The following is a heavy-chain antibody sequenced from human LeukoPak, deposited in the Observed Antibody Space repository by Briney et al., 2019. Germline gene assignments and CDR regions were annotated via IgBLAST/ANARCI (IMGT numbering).Heavy chain of an antibody. D-gene: IGHD3-22*01. CDR1: GFTFSDFW. V-gene: IGHV3-7*01. Sequence: GGSLRLSCAASGFTFSDFWMTWVRQAPGKGLEWVANIKEDGSEKYYVDSVKGRFIVSRDNAKNSLYLQMNSPRAEDTAVYYCAREYFYNSSGYRALRYWGQGTLVTVSS. CDR2: IKEDGSEK. J-gene: IGHJ4*02. CDR3: AREYFYNSSGYRALRY.